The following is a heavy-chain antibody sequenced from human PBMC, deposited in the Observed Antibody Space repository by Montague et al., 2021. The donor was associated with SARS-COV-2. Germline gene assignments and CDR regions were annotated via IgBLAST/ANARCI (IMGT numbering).Heavy chain of an antibody. J-gene: IGHJ4*02. Sequence: SETLSLTCTVSGGSISSSSYYWGWIRQPPGKGLEWIGSINYSGSTYYNPSLKSRVTISVDTSKNQFSLKLSSVTAADTAVYYCARGWFSPMLVVVIRGPFDYWGQGALVTVSS. V-gene: IGHV4-39*07. CDR3: ARGWFSPMLVVVIRGPFDY. D-gene: IGHD3-22*01. CDR1: GGSISSSSYY. CDR2: INYSGST.